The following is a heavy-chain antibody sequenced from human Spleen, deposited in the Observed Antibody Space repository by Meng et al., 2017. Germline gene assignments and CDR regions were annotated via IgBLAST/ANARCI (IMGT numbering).Heavy chain of an antibody. D-gene: IGHD6-19*01. CDR2: IYHGGDT. CDR3: ASWIYSCGWQ. J-gene: IGHJ4*02. V-gene: IGHV4/OR15-8*02. CDR1: GGSISSIDW. Sequence: QVELEASGPGLVTPSGTLSLPCVVSGGSISSIDWWSWVRQPPGKGLEWIGEIYHGGDTNYNPSLKSRVTIAIDRSKNQFSLKLSSVTAADTAVYYCASWIYSCGWQWGQGTLVTVSS.